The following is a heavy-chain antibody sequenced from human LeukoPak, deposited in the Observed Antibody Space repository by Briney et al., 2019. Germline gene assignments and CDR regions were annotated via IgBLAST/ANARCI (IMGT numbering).Heavy chain of an antibody. D-gene: IGHD4-17*01. Sequence: PSETLSLTCTDSGGSLSSYYWSWVRQPPGKGLEWIGYVFCSGRTDHNPSLKSRLTISVDTSKNQFSLKLSSVTAADTAVYYCARTRGVPYGDYLNDYWGQGTLVTVSS. CDR2: VFCSGRT. V-gene: IGHV4-59*01. CDR3: ARTRGVPYGDYLNDY. J-gene: IGHJ4*02. CDR1: GGSLSSYY.